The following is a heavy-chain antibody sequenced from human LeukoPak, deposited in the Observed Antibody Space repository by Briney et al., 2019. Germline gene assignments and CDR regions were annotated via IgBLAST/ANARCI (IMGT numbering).Heavy chain of an antibody. CDR2: ISGSGGST. CDR1: GFTFSSYA. V-gene: IGHV3-23*01. CDR3: AKLVVITHRGDY. J-gene: IGHJ4*02. Sequence: GGSLRLSCAASGFTFSSYAMSWVRQAPGKGLEWVSAISGSGGSTYYADSVKGWFTISRDNSKNTLCLQMNSLRAEDTAVYYCAKLVVITHRGDYWGQGTLVTVSS. D-gene: IGHD3-22*01.